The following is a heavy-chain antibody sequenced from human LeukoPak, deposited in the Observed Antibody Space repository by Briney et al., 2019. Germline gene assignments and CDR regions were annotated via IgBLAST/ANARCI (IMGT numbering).Heavy chain of an antibody. CDR1: GFTFSSYA. V-gene: IGHV3-23*01. Sequence: GGSLRLSCAASGFTFSSYAMTWVRQAPGKGLEWVASTGSSTYYADSVKGRFIISRDNSKNTLYLQMNSLRAEDTAVYYCAKERAGTTCTGCYMDVWGKGTTVTVSS. CDR3: AKERAGTTCTGCYMDV. J-gene: IGHJ6*03. CDR2: TGSST. D-gene: IGHD2-2*01.